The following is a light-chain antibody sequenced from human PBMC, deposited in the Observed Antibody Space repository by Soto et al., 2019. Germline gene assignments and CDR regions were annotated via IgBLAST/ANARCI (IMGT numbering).Light chain of an antibody. V-gene: IGKV3-11*01. Sequence: EIVLTQSPATLSLSPGERVTLSCRASQSVSSYFAWYQQKPGQAPRPLIYDASNRATGIPARFSGSGSGTDFTLTISSLEPEDFAVYYCQQRSNGPLTFGQGTRLEIK. CDR3: QQRSNGPLT. J-gene: IGKJ5*01. CDR1: QSVSSY. CDR2: DAS.